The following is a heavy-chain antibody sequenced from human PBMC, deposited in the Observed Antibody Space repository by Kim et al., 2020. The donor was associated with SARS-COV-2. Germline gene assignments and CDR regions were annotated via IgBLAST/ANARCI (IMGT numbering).Heavy chain of an antibody. CDR3: ARGHSSGSTNYYFYGMDV. CDR2: ININTGNP. D-gene: IGHD3-22*01. J-gene: IGHJ6*02. V-gene: IGHV7-4-1*02. Sequence: ASVKVSCKASGYTFTSYAMNWVRHAPGQGLEWMGWININTGNPTYAQGFTGRFVFSLDTSVSAAYLQISSLKAEDTAAYYCARGHSSGSTNYYFYGMDVWGQGTTVTVSS. CDR1: GYTFTSYA.